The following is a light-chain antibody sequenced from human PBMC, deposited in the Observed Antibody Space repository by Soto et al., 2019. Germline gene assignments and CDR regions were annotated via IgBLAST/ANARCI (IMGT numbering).Light chain of an antibody. Sequence: DIQMTQSPSSVSASVGDRVTITCRASQGISSYLAWYQQKPGKAPKLLIYAASTLQSGVPSRFSGSGSGTDFTLSISRLEVEDFAVYHCQQYGNAPITFGQGTRLEIK. CDR3: QQYGNAPIT. V-gene: IGKV1-12*01. CDR2: AAS. CDR1: QGISSY. J-gene: IGKJ5*01.